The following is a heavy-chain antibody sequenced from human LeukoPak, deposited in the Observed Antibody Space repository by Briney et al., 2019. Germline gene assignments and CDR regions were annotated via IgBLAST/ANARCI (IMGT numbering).Heavy chain of an antibody. CDR1: GGSISTYY. Sequence: PSETLSLTCVVSGGSISTYYWSWIRQPPGKGLEWIGYIHYTGSTNYNPSLRSRVTISLDTSKNLFSLKLSSVTAADTAVYYCARLQGDSTAIFDYWGQGTLVSVSS. CDR2: IHYTGST. J-gene: IGHJ4*02. CDR3: ARLQGDSTAIFDY. V-gene: IGHV4-59*01. D-gene: IGHD2-21*01.